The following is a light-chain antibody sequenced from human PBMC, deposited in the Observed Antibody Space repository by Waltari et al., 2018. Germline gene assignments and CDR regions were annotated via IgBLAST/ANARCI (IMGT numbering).Light chain of an antibody. V-gene: IGLV2-11*01. CDR1: SSDVGTYNY. Sequence: QSALTQPRSVSGSPGQSVTISCTGTSSDVGTYNYVSWYQQHPGKAPKFMIYDVTKRPSGFPYRFSGSKSGNTASLTISGLQAEDEADYYCCSYAGSYTLVFGGGTKLTVL. CDR3: CSYAGSYTLV. J-gene: IGLJ3*02. CDR2: DVT.